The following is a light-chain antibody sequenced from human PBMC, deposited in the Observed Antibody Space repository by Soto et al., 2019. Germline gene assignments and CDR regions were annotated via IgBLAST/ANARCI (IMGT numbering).Light chain of an antibody. J-gene: IGKJ1*01. CDR2: GAS. CDR3: QQYNNWPRT. CDR1: QSVSSN. V-gene: IGKV3-15*01. Sequence: EIFNTHSPATLSVSPGERVTLSCRASQSVSSNLAWYQQKPGQAPRLLIYGASTRATGIPATFSGSGSGTEFTLTISSLQSEDFAVYYCQQYNNWPRTFGQGTKV.